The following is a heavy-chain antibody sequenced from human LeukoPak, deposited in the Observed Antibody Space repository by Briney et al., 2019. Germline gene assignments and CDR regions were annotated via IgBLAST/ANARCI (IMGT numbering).Heavy chain of an antibody. CDR2: VSGSGDST. D-gene: IGHD6-19*01. J-gene: IGHJ4*02. CDR1: GFTFSNCA. V-gene: IGHV3-23*01. CDR3: AKYMSSGY. Sequence: GGSLRLSCAASGFTFSNCAMSWVRQAPGKGLEWVSGVSGSGDSTYYADSVKGRFTVSRDNSKNTLYLQMNSLRAEDTAVYYCAKYMSSGYWGQGTLVTVSS.